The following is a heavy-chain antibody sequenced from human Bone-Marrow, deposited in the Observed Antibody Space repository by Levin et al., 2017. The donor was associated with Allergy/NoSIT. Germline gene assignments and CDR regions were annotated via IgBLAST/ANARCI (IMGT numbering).Heavy chain of an antibody. CDR3: ASDNSGFRYYMDV. D-gene: IGHD5-12*01. Sequence: GASVKVSCKASGIIYSDYYIHWVRQAPGQALEWMGWINPKRGGTNYAQKFQGRVTMTMDTSISTAYLDLNRLRSDDTAVYYCASDNSGFRYYMDVWGKGTTVTVSS. CDR1: GIIYSDYY. CDR2: INPKRGGT. V-gene: IGHV1-2*02. J-gene: IGHJ6*03.